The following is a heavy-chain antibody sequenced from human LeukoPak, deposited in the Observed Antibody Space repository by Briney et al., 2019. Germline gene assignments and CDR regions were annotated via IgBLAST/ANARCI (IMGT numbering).Heavy chain of an antibody. CDR1: GFTFDDYG. J-gene: IGHJ6*03. V-gene: IGHV3-20*04. CDR3: ASNGVVPAAYYYMDV. CDR2: FIWNGGST. D-gene: IGHD2-2*01. Sequence: GGSLRLSCAASGFTFDDYGMSWVRQAPGKGLEWVSGFIWNGGSTGYADSVKGRFTISRDNAKNSLYLQMNSLIAEDTALYYCASNGVVPAAYYYMDVWGKGTTVTVPS.